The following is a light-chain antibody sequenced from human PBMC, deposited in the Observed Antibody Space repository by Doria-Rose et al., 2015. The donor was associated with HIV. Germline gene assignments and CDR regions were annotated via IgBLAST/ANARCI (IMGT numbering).Light chain of an antibody. CDR1: QSFSSTY. CDR2: DGS. Sequence: TQSPGTLSLSPGERATLSCRASQSFSSTYLAWYQQKPGQAPSLLIYDGSTRATGIPDRFSASGSGTDFTLTINRLEPEDFALYYRHQYGTSWTFGQGTKVE. CDR3: HQYGTSWT. J-gene: IGKJ1*01. V-gene: IGKV3-20*01.